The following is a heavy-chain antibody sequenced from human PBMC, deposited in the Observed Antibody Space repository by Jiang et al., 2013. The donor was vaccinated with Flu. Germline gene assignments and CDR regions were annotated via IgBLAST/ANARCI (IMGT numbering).Heavy chain of an antibody. V-gene: IGHV3-30*18. Sequence: LSCVASGFTFSSYALHWVRQAPGKGLEWVAVIPYNGAEKFYADSVRGRFTISRDNSKNTLYLQMDSLRTEDTAVYYCAKGVIGSAYSAVHFWGQGTLVTVSS. J-gene: IGHJ4*02. CDR1: GFTFSSYA. CDR2: IPYNGAEK. D-gene: IGHD2-15*01. CDR3: AKGVIGSAYSAVHF.